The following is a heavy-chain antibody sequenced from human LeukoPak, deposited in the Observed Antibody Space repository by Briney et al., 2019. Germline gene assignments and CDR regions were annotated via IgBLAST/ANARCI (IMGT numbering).Heavy chain of an antibody. D-gene: IGHD6-19*01. J-gene: IGHJ4*02. CDR2: ISGSGGST. CDR3: AKTGDYSSGWYYFDY. Sequence: GGSLRLSCAASGFTFSSYSMSWVRQAPGKGLEWVSAISGSGGSTFYADSVKGRFTISRDNSKNTLYLQMNSLRAEDTAVYYCAKTGDYSSGWYYFDYWGQGTLVTVSS. CDR1: GFTFSSYS. V-gene: IGHV3-23*01.